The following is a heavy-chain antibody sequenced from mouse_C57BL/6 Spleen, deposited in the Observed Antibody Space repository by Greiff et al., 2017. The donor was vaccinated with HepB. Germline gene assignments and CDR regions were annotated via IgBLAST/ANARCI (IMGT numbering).Heavy chain of an antibody. J-gene: IGHJ2*01. CDR3: ARWEDYGSSYYFDY. D-gene: IGHD1-1*01. V-gene: IGHV1-19*01. Sequence: VQLKESGPVLVKPGASVKMSCKASGYTFTDYYMNWVKQSHGKSLEWIGVINPYNGGTSYNQKFKGKATLTVDKSSSTAYMELNSLPSEDSAVYYCARWEDYGSSYYFDYWGQGTTLTVSS. CDR1: GYTFTDYY. CDR2: INPYNGGT.